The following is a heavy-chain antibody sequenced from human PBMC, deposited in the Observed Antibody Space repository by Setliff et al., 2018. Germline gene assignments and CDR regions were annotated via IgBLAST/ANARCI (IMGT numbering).Heavy chain of an antibody. Sequence: PSETLSLTCTVSPGSISRHYWSWFRQAPGKGLEWIGYRHDNGERDYNPSLGSRVTISLDTSENQFSLELTSVTAADTAVYYCARSRTIAVKGGVFAVWGRGTLVTVSS. D-gene: IGHD6-19*01. CDR3: ARSRTIAVKGGVFAV. V-gene: IGHV4-59*11. CDR2: RHDNGER. J-gene: IGHJ2*01. CDR1: PGSISRHY.